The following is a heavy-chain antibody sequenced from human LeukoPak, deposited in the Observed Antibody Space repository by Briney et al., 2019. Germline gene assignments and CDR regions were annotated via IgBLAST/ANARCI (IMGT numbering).Heavy chain of an antibody. V-gene: IGHV3-49*04. J-gene: IGHJ4*02. CDR2: IRSKGYGGTT. Sequence: GGALRLSCTACGFTFGDYAMSWVRQAPGKGLEGVGFIRSKGYGGTTEYAASVKGRFTISRDDSKSIAYLQMNSLKTEDTAVYYCTNFGYSSSWGQGTLVTVSS. D-gene: IGHD6-13*01. CDR3: TNFGYSSS. CDR1: GFTFGDYA.